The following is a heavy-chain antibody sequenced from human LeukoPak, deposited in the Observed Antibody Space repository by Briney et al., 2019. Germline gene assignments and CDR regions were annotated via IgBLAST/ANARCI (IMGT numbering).Heavy chain of an antibody. J-gene: IGHJ3*02. Sequence: SETLSLTCTVSGGSISSSSYYWGWIRQPPGKGLEWIGSIYYSGSTYYNPSLKSRVTISVDTSKNQFSLKLSSVTAADTAVYYCARSSGRGHSGYAFDIWGQGTMVTVSS. CDR2: IYYSGST. CDR1: GGSISSSSYY. CDR3: ARSSGRGHSGYAFDI. V-gene: IGHV4-39*07. D-gene: IGHD3-10*01.